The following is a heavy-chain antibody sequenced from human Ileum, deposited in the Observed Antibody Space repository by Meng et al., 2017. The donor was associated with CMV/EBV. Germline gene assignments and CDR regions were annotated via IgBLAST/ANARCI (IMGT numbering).Heavy chain of an antibody. V-gene: IGHV3-23*01. CDR3: AKGWGFGAGIDS. Sequence: GESLKISCAASGFIFNSYAMSWVRQAPEKGLEWVSSISGSDGATYYTDSVKGRFTISRDNSKNTLYLQMTSLKSDDTAVYFCAKGWGFGAGIDSWGQGALVTVSS. CDR2: ISGSDGAT. CDR1: GFIFNSYA. J-gene: IGHJ5*01. D-gene: IGHD3-3*01.